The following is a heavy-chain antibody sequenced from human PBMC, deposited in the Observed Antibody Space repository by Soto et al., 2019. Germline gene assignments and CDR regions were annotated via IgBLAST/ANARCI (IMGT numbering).Heavy chain of an antibody. Sequence: EVQLVESGGGLVQPGGSLRLSCAASGFTFSSYWMSWVRQAPGKGLEWVANIKQDGSEKYYVDSVKGRFTISRDNAKNSLYLQMNSLRAEDTAVYYCARDYVLWFGESLNYFDYWGQGTLVTVSS. D-gene: IGHD3-10*01. CDR1: GFTFSSYW. CDR2: IKQDGSEK. J-gene: IGHJ4*02. V-gene: IGHV3-7*01. CDR3: ARDYVLWFGESLNYFDY.